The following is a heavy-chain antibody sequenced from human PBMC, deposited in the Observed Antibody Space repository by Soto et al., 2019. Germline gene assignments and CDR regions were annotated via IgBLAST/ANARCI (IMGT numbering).Heavy chain of an antibody. D-gene: IGHD1-1*01. V-gene: IGHV4-31*11. Sequence: QVQLQESGPGLVKPSQTLSLTCAVSGASLSSVGYYWHWIRQHPGKGLEWLGYIFDSGTTYYRQSLKSRLAISADTSNNQCSLRLTSVTAADTAVYYCARGWQRGTGTYDYWGQGTLVTVSS. J-gene: IGHJ4*02. CDR2: IFDSGTT. CDR3: ARGWQRGTGTYDY. CDR1: GASLSSVGYY.